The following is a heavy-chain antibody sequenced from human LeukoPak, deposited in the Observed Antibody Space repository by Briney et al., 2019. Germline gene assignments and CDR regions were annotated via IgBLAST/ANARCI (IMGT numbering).Heavy chain of an antibody. CDR1: GGSFSGYY. CDR2: INHSGST. CDR3: ARERGWYNWNYVFSLDY. V-gene: IGHV4-34*01. J-gene: IGHJ4*02. Sequence: SETLSLTCAVYGGSFSGYYWSWIRQPPGKGLEWIGEINHSGSTNYNPSLKSRVTISVDTSKNQFSLKLSSVTAADTAVYYCARERGWYNWNYVFSLDYWGQGTLVTVSS. D-gene: IGHD1-7*01.